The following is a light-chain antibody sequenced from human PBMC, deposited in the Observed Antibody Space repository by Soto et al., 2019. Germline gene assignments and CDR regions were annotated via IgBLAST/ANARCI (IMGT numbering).Light chain of an antibody. J-gene: IGKJ1*01. CDR1: QAVTTR. V-gene: IGKV3-11*01. CDR2: LAS. CDR3: HQRQSWPRT. Sequence: EIVLTQSPATLSSFPGDRVTLSCRASQAVTTRLAWYQHKPGQAPRLLIYLASNRAAGVPARFSGSGSGTDFPLTISNVEPEDFAVYYCHQRQSWPRTFGQGTTVEIK.